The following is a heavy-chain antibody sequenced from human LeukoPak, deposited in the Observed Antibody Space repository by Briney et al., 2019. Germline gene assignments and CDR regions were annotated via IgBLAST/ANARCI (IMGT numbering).Heavy chain of an antibody. Sequence: PGGSLRLSCAASGFTFSNYGMHWVRLAPGKGLEWVAGIWYDGSKKNYADSVKGRFTIFRDDSKNTLYLQMNSLRAEDTAVYYCAKDWGTAYRGGDCYYPYYFDYWGQGTLVTVSS. CDR2: IWYDGSKK. CDR1: GFTFSNYG. J-gene: IGHJ4*02. CDR3: AKDWGTAYRGGDCYYPYYFDY. V-gene: IGHV3-30*02. D-gene: IGHD2-21*02.